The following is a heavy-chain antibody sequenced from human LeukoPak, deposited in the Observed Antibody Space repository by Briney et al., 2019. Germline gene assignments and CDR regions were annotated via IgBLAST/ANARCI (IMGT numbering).Heavy chain of an antibody. CDR3: ARTDCSSTSCYTKNWFDP. V-gene: IGHV1-69*01. CDR2: IIPIFGTA. CDR1: GGTFSSYA. Sequence: ASVKVSCKASGGTFSSYAISWVRKAPGQGLEWMEGIIPIFGTANYAQKFQGRVTITADESTSTAYMELSSLRSEDTAVYYCARTDCSSTSCYTKNWFDPWGQGTLVTVSS. J-gene: IGHJ5*02. D-gene: IGHD2-2*02.